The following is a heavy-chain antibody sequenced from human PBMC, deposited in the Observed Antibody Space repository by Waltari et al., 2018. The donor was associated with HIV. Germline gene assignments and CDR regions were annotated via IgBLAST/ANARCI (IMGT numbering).Heavy chain of an antibody. CDR2: ISYDGSNK. CDR3: ARDFSIADYYYGMDV. V-gene: IGHV3-30*16. J-gene: IGHJ6*02. D-gene: IGHD3-22*01. CDR1: GFTFSSYA. Sequence: RLSCAASGFTFSSYAMHWVRKAPGKGIEWVAVISYDGSNKYYADSVKGRFTISRDNSKNTLYLQMNSLRAEDTAVYYCARDFSIADYYYGMDVWGQGTTVTVSS.